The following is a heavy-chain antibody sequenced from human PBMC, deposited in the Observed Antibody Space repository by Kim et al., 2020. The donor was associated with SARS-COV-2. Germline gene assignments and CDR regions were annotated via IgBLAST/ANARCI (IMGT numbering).Heavy chain of an antibody. V-gene: IGHV4-31*03. CDR2: IYYSGST. CDR1: GGSISSGGYY. CDR3: AREWRSSWFSVSSYNWFDP. Sequence: SETLSLTCTVSGGSISSGGYYWSWIRQHPGKGLEWIGYIYYSGSTYYNPSLKSRVTISVDTSKNQFSLKLSSVTAADTAVYYCAREWRSSWFSVSSYNWFDPWGQGTLVTVSS. J-gene: IGHJ5*02. D-gene: IGHD6-13*01.